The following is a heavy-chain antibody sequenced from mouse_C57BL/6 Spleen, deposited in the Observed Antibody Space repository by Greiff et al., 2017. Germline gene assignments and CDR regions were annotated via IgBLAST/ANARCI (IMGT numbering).Heavy chain of an antibody. Sequence: VQLQQSGAELVKPGASVKLSCKASGYTFTSYWMQWVKQRPGQGLEWIGEIDPSASYPNYNHTFKGKATLTVDTSSSTAYMQLSSLTSEDSAVYYCARRITTVVATKYFDYWGQGTTLTVSS. CDR2: IDPSASYP. CDR3: ARRITTVVATKYFDY. CDR1: GYTFTSYW. J-gene: IGHJ2*01. D-gene: IGHD1-1*01. V-gene: IGHV1-50*01.